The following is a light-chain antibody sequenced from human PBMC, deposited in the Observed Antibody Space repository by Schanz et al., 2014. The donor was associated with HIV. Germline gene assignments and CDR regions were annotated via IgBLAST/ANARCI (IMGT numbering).Light chain of an antibody. CDR3: QQYKDNSLHT. J-gene: IGKJ2*01. CDR2: RAS. V-gene: IGKV1-5*03. CDR1: QAISTS. Sequence: DIQLTQSPSSVSASVGDRVTITCRASQAISTSLAWYQQKPGKAPKLLIYRASYLESGVPSRFSGSGSGTDFTLTISSLQPDDFATYYCQQYKDNSLHTFGQGTKVEIK.